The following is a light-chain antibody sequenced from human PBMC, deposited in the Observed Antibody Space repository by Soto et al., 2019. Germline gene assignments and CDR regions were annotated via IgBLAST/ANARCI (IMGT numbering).Light chain of an antibody. CDR1: SSDVDNYNY. V-gene: IGLV2-14*01. Sequence: QSALTQPAYVSGPPGQSITISCTGTSSDVDNYNYVSWYQQHPGKAPKRLIYEVSNRPSGVSNRFSGSKSANTASLTISGLQAEDEADYYCRSYTRSTTRVFGGGTKLTVL. CDR3: RSYTRSTTRV. CDR2: EVS. J-gene: IGLJ2*01.